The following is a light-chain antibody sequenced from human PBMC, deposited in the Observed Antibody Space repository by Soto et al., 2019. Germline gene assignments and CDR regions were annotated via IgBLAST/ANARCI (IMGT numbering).Light chain of an antibody. Sequence: QSALTQPPSASGSPGQSVTISCTGTSSDVGGYNYVSWYQQHPGKAPKLMIYEVSKRPSGVPDGFSGSKAGKTDSLTVSALQAEDEADYYCRPYAGSNNVAFFGGTKLAVL. CDR3: RPYAGSNNVA. V-gene: IGLV2-8*01. J-gene: IGLJ2*01. CDR2: EVS. CDR1: SSDVGGYNY.